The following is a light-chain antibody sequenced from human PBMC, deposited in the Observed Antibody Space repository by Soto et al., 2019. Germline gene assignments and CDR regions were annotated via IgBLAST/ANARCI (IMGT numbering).Light chain of an antibody. Sequence: AIRMTQSPSSFSASTGDRVTITCRASQGISSYLAWYQQKPGKAPKLLIYAASTLQSGVPSRFSGSGSGTDFTLSFSCLQSEDFATYYCQQYYSYPFPFGPGTKVDIQ. CDR2: AAS. V-gene: IGKV1-8*01. CDR3: QQYYSYPFP. J-gene: IGKJ3*01. CDR1: QGISSY.